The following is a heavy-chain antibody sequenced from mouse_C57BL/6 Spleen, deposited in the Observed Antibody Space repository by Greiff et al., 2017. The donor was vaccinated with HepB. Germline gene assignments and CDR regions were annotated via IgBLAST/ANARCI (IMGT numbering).Heavy chain of an antibody. CDR2: ISSGGSYT. CDR3: ASRESSIYAMDY. Sequence: EVKLVESGGDLVKPGGSLKLSCAASGFTFSSYGMSWVRQTPDKRLEWVATISSGGSYTYYPDSVKGRFTISRDNAKNTLYLQMSSLKSEDTAMYYCASRESSIYAMDYWGQGTSVTVSS. CDR1: GFTFSSYG. V-gene: IGHV5-6*02. D-gene: IGHD1-1*01. J-gene: IGHJ4*01.